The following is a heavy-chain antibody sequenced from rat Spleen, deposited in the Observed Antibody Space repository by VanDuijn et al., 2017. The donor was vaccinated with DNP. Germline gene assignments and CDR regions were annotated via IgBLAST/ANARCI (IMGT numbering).Heavy chain of an antibody. J-gene: IGHJ1*01. CDR1: GYSITSNY. D-gene: IGHD1-11*01. Sequence: EVQLQESGPGLVKPSQSLSLTCSITGYSITSNYWGWIRKFPERKVEWMGYISYSGSTSYNPSLRSRISITRDTSKNQFFLQLNSVTTEDTATYYCARGLNYGGYIYSWYFDFWGPGTLVTVSS. CDR2: ISYSGST. V-gene: IGHV3-1*01. CDR3: ARGLNYGGYIYSWYFDF.